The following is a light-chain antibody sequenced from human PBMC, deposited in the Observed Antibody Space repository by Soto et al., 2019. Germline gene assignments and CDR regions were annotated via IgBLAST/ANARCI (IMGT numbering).Light chain of an antibody. CDR2: AAS. V-gene: IGKV1-12*01. CDR3: QQANSFPLT. Sequence: DIQMTQSPSSVSASVGDRVTITCRASQAIGTWLAWYQQKLGEAPKLLIYAASSLQSGVPSRFSGSGSGTDFTLTISSLQPADFATYYCQQANSFPLTFGGGTKVEIK. J-gene: IGKJ4*01. CDR1: QAIGTW.